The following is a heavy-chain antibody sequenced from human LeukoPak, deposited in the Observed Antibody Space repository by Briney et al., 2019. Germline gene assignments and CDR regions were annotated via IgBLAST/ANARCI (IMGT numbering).Heavy chain of an antibody. CDR1: GYTFTSYG. CDR3: ARVRGYCSGGSCYSVY. D-gene: IGHD2-15*01. Sequence: ASVKVSCKASGYTFTSYGMSWVRQAPGQGLEWMGWISAYNGNTNYAQKLQGRVTMTTDTSTSTAYMELRSLRSDDTAVYYCARVRGYCSGGSCYSVYWGQGTLVTVSS. V-gene: IGHV1-18*01. CDR2: ISAYNGNT. J-gene: IGHJ4*02.